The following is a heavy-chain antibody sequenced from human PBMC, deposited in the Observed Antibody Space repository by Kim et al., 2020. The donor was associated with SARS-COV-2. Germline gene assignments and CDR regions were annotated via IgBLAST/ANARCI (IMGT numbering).Heavy chain of an antibody. CDR2: IWNDGSNE. CDR1: GFTFSRYG. J-gene: IGHJ4*02. V-gene: IGHV3-33*06. Sequence: GGSLRISCAASGFTFSRYGFHWVRQAPGKGLEGVAIIWNDGSNENYADSVKGRFTISRDNSKNMLYLQMDSLRAEDTAVYYCAKGWGRDCDWLDYWGQGT. D-gene: IGHD3-9*01. CDR3: AKGWGRDCDWLDY.